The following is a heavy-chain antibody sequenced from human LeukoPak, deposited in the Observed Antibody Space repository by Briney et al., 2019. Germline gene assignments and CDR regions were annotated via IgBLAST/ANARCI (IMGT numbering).Heavy chain of an antibody. CDR3: ATLQSYWFDP. V-gene: IGHV1-69*05. J-gene: IGHJ5*02. CDR2: IIPIFGTA. Sequence: SVKVSCKASGGTFSSYAISRVRQAPGQGLEWMGGIIPIFGTANYAQKFQGRVTITTDESTSTAYMELSSLRSEDTAVYYCATLQSYWFDPWGQGTLVTVSS. CDR1: GGTFSSYA. D-gene: IGHD4-11*01.